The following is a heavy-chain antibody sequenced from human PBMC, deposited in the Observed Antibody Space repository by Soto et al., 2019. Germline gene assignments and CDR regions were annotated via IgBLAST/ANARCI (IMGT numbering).Heavy chain of an antibody. D-gene: IGHD6-13*01. CDR3: AREQLGGIDY. J-gene: IGHJ4*02. Sequence: SETLSLTCTVSGGSISSYYWSLIRQPPGKGLEWIGYIYYSGSTNYNPSLKSRVTISVDTSKNQFSLKLSSVTAADTAVYYCAREQLGGIDYWGQGTLVTVSS. CDR2: IYYSGST. V-gene: IGHV4-59*01. CDR1: GGSISSYY.